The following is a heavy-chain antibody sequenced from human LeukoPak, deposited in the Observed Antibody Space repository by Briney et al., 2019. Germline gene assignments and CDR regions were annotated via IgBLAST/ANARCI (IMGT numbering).Heavy chain of an antibody. CDR3: ARDSDNTGGDP. CDR2: IYYSGSI. V-gene: IGHV4-31*03. Sequence: SETLSLTCTVSGGSISSGGYYWSWIRQHPGKGLVWIGYIYYSGSIYYNPSIKSRVTISVDTSKNQFSLKLSSVTASDTAVYYCARDSDNTGGDPWGQGTLVTVSS. CDR1: GGSISSGGYY. J-gene: IGHJ5*02. D-gene: IGHD3-10*01.